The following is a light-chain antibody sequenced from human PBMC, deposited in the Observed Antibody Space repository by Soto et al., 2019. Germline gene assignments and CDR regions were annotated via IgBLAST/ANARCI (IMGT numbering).Light chain of an antibody. J-gene: IGKJ5*01. Sequence: EIVLTQSPGILSLSPVERATLSCRASQSVTSNYLVWYQQKPGQAPRLLIYGASSRATGIPDRFSGSGSGTDFTLTISRLETEDCAVYYCQQYGSSPLTFGGGTRLEIK. CDR3: QQYGSSPLT. CDR1: QSVTSNY. V-gene: IGKV3-20*01. CDR2: GAS.